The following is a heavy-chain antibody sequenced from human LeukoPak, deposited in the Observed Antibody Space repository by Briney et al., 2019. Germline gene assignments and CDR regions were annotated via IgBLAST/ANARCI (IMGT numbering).Heavy chain of an antibody. V-gene: IGHV4-31*03. D-gene: IGHD6-13*01. CDR3: ARALGMDDNWFDP. CDR1: GGSISSGGYY. Sequence: PSETLSLTCTVSGGSISSGGYYWSWIRQHPGKGLEWIGYIYYSGSTYYNLSLKSRVTISVDTSKNQFSLKLSSVTAADTAVYYCARALGMDDNWFDPWGQGTLVTVSS. J-gene: IGHJ5*02. CDR2: IYYSGST.